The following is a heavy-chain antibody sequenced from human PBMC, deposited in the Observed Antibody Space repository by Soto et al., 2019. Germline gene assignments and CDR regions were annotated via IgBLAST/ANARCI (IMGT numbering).Heavy chain of an antibody. D-gene: IGHD2-2*01. CDR2: ISSAGDSS. CDR3: ARVYCSTTTCHVQAFDS. V-gene: IGHV3-48*03. J-gene: IGHJ4*02. CDR1: GFTFSSYE. Sequence: GGSLRLSCAASGFTFSSYEMNWVRQAPGRTLEWVSYISSAGDSSYYADSVKGRFTISRDNAKNSLYLQMNSLRVEDTAVYYCARVYCSTTTCHVQAFDSWGQGTLVTVSS.